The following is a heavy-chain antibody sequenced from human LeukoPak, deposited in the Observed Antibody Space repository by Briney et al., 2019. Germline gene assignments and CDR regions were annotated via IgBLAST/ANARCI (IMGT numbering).Heavy chain of an antibody. J-gene: IGHJ3*02. CDR2: ISSSSTI. CDR1: GFTFSSYS. Sequence: PGGSLRLSCAASGFTFSSYSMNWVRQAPGKGLEWVSYISSSSTIYYADSVKGRFTISRDNAKNSLYLQMNSLRAEDTAVYYCASTPSRGAFDIWGQGTMVTVSS. CDR3: ASTPSRGAFDI. V-gene: IGHV3-48*01.